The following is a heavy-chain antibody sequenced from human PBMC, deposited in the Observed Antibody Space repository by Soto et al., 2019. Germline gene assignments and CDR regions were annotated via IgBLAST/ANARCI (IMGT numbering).Heavy chain of an antibody. CDR2: ISYDGSNK. J-gene: IGHJ4*02. CDR1: GFTFSSYG. Sequence: GSLRLSCAASGFTFSSYGMHWVRQAPGKGLEWVAVISYDGSNKYYADSVKGRFTISRDNSKNTLYLQMNSLRAEDTAVYYCASRGIGYCSSTSCYDILDYWGQGTLVTVSS. D-gene: IGHD2-2*01. V-gene: IGHV3-30*03. CDR3: ASRGIGYCSSTSCYDILDY.